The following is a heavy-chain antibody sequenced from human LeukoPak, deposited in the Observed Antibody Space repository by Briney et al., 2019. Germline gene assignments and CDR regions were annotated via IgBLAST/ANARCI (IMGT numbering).Heavy chain of an antibody. V-gene: IGHV3-23*01. CDR2: LSDSAVSS. CDR3: AKAGKAATITVYFDY. D-gene: IGHD5-12*01. Sequence: GGSLRLSCAVSGFTFSTFAMNWVRQAPGKGLEWVSSLSDSAVSSYYADSVKGRFTISRDNSKNTLYLQMNSLRAEDTAVYYCAKAGKAATITVYFDYWGQGTLVTVSS. CDR1: GFTFSTFA. J-gene: IGHJ4*02.